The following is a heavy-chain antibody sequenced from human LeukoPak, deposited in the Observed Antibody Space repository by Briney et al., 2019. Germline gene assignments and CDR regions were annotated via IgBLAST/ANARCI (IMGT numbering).Heavy chain of an antibody. CDR1: GFTFSSYS. J-gene: IGHJ3*02. Sequence: PGGSLRLSCSASGFTFSSYSMNWVRQAPGKGLEWISYINSGSSPTTYTDSVRGRFTISRDNAKNSLYLQLNSLRDDDTAIYYCARDRDYAFDIWGQGTVVTVS. CDR3: ARDRDYAFDI. V-gene: IGHV3-48*02. CDR2: INSGSSPT.